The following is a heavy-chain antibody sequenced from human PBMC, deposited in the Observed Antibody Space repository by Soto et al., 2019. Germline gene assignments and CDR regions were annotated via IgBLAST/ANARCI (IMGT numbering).Heavy chain of an antibody. D-gene: IGHD6-6*01. CDR3: SINLARYSSSQIDY. V-gene: IGHV1-18*01. CDR2: ICSYNRNP. CDR1: GYSFTSYG. J-gene: IGHJ4*02. Sequence: ASVKVSCKASGYSFTSYGISWVRQAPGQGLEWFGCICSYNRNPNYAQKLQGRVTMTTDTSTSTAYMELRSLRSDDTAVYYCSINLARYSSSQIDYWGQGTLVTVSS.